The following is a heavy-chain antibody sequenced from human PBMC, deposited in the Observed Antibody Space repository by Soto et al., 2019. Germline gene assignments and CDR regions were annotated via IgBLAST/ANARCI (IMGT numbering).Heavy chain of an antibody. J-gene: IGHJ6*03. CDR1: GFTFSSYA. CDR3: AKRGWFGELFYYYYYMDV. V-gene: IGHV3-23*01. CDR2: ISGSGGST. D-gene: IGHD3-10*01. Sequence: PGGSLRLSCAASGFTFSSYAMSWVRQAPGKGLEWVSAISGSGGSTYYADSVKGRFTISRDNSKNTLYLQMNSLRAEDTAVYYCAKRGWFGELFYYYYYMDVWGKGTTVTVSS.